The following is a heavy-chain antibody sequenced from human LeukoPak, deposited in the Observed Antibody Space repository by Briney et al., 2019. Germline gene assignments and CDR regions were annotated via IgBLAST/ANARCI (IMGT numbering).Heavy chain of an antibody. CDR3: ARWRYYYDSSGYYTSPFDY. D-gene: IGHD3-22*01. V-gene: IGHV4-39*07. J-gene: IGHJ4*02. CDR2: INHSGST. Sequence: PSETLSLTCTVSGGSISSGGYYWSWIRQPPGKGLEWIGEINHSGSTNYNPSLKSRVTISVDTSKNQFSLKLSSVTAADTAVYYCARWRYYYDSSGYYTSPFDYWGQGTLVTVSS. CDR1: GGSISSGGYY.